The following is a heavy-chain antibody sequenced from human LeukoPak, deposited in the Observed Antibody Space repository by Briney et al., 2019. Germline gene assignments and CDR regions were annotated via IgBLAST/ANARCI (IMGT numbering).Heavy chain of an antibody. CDR3: ARQYYYDSSGYYPHFDY. D-gene: IGHD3-22*01. V-gene: IGHV4-59*08. CDR2: IYYSGST. J-gene: IGHJ4*02. CDR1: GXSISSYY. Sequence: SETLSLTCTVSGXSISSYYWSWIRQPPGKGLEWIGYIYYSGSTNYNPSLKSRVTISVDTSKNQFSLKLSSVTAADTAVYYCARQYYYDSSGYYPHFDYWGQGTLVTVSS.